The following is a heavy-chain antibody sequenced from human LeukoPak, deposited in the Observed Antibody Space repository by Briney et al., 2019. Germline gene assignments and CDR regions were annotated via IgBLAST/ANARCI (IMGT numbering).Heavy chain of an antibody. CDR1: GGSITSSSFY. Sequence: PSETLSLTCTVSGGSITSSSFYWGWIRQPPGKGLEWIGSIYYDGSTYYNPSLKSRVTISVDTSKTQFSLKLSSVTAADTAVYYCARQGAGYNWFDPWGQGTLATVSS. V-gene: IGHV4-39*01. CDR3: ARQGAGYNWFDP. J-gene: IGHJ5*02. CDR2: IYYDGST.